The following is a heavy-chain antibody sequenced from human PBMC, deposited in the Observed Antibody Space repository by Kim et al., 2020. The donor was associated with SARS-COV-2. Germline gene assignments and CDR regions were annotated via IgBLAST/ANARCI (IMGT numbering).Heavy chain of an antibody. CDR3: AKDPIAVVVPAAVLFDY. D-gene: IGHD2-2*01. CDR2: ISGSGGST. V-gene: IGHV3-23*01. J-gene: IGHJ4*02. CDR1: GFTFSSYA. Sequence: GGSLRLSCAASGFTFSSYAMSWVRQSPGKGLEWVSAISGSGGSTYYADSVKGRFTISRDNSKNTLYLQMNSLRAEDTAVYYCAKDPIAVVVPAAVLFDYWGQGALVTDSS.